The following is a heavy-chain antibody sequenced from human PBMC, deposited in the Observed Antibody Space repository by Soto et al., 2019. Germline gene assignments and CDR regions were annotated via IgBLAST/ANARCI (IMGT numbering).Heavy chain of an antibody. CDR2: IYPGDSDT. CDR1: GYSFTSYW. V-gene: IGHV5-51*01. J-gene: IGHJ6*02. D-gene: IGHD3-3*01. CDR3: AMALEGTLFGVAKPPPLYGMDV. Sequence: GESLKISCKGSGYSFTSYWIGWVRQMPGKGLEWMGIIYPGDSDTRYSPSFQGQVTISADKSISTAYLQWSSLKASDTAMYYCAMALEGTLFGVAKPPPLYGMDVWGHGTTVTVSS.